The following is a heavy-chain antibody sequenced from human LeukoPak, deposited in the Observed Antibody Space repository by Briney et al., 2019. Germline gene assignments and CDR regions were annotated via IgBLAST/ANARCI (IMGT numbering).Heavy chain of an antibody. CDR2: ISSEGNNK. V-gene: IGHV3-30-3*01. CDR3: ARGRYYMHY. J-gene: IGHJ4*02. CDR1: GFTLSAYT. Sequence: GGSLRLSCAVSGFTLSAYTMHWVRPAPGKGLEWVALISSEGNNKDYADSVKGRFTISRDNSKNTLYLQMNSQRCEDTALYFCARGRYYMHYWAQGTRHTVPS. D-gene: IGHD1-26*01.